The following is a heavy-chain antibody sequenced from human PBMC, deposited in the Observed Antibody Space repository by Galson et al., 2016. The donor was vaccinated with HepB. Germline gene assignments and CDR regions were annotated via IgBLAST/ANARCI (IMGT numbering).Heavy chain of an antibody. CDR3: AKGMMGLRPGYYMDV. J-gene: IGHJ6*03. CDR2: ISYDGINK. Sequence: SLRLSCAASGFTFSNYGMHWVRQAPGKGLEWVAVISYDGINKYYADSVKGRSTISRDNSKNTLYQQMNSLRAEDTAVYYCAKGMMGLRPGYYMDVWGKGTTVTVSS. V-gene: IGHV3-30*18. D-gene: IGHD3-16*01. CDR1: GFTFSNYG.